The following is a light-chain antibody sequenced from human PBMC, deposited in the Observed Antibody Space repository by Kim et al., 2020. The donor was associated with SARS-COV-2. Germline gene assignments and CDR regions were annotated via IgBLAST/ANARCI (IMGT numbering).Light chain of an antibody. V-gene: IGKV3-15*01. Sequence: SPGERAPPSCRASQSVSSNLAWYQQKPGQAPRLLIYGASTRANGIPARFSGSESGTEFTLTISSLQSEDFAVYYCQQYNNWPPVTFGQGTRLEIK. CDR1: QSVSSN. CDR2: GAS. CDR3: QQYNNWPPVT. J-gene: IGKJ5*01.